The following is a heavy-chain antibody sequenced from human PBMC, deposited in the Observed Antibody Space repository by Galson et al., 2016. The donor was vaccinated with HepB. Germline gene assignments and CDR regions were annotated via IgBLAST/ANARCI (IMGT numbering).Heavy chain of an antibody. CDR1: GGTFNNYA. V-gene: IGHV1-69*10. Sequence: SCKASGGTFNNYAVSWVRQAPGQGLEWMGGIIPILGGANYAQNFQGRVTITADKSTSTAYMELSSLTSDDTAVYYCAKDRLPASSINYHGLDVWGQGTTVTVS. CDR2: IIPILGGA. J-gene: IGHJ6*02. D-gene: IGHD6-13*01. CDR3: AKDRLPASSINYHGLDV.